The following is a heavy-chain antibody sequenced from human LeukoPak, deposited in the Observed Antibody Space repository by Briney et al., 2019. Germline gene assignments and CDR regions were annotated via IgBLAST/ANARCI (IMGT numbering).Heavy chain of an antibody. Sequence: GGSLRLSCAASRFAFHNYAMTWIRQAPERGLEWVSSISVDGGDIKYTDSAKGRFTISRDNSKGTLYLQMNSLRAEDTAVYYCARDGGLYSVVRGADYNCFDYWGQGTLVTVSS. CDR1: RFAFHNYA. J-gene: IGHJ4*02. D-gene: IGHD3-10*01. CDR2: ISVDGGDI. V-gene: IGHV3-23*01. CDR3: ARDGGLYSVVRGADYNCFDY.